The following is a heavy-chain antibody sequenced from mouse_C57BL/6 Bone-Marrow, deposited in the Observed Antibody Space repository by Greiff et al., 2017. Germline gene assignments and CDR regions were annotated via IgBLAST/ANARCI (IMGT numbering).Heavy chain of an antibody. CDR3: ARVSPFTTVADY. Sequence: QVQLQQSGAELARPGASVKMSCKASGYTFTSYTMHWVKQRPGQGLEWIGYINPSSGYTKYNQKFKDKATVTADKSSSTAYMQLSSLTSEDSAVYYCARVSPFTTVADYWGQGTTLTVSS. V-gene: IGHV1-4*01. CDR1: GYTFTSYT. J-gene: IGHJ2*01. CDR2: INPSSGYT. D-gene: IGHD1-1*01.